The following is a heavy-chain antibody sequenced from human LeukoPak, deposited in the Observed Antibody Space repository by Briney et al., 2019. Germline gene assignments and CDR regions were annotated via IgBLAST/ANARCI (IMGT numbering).Heavy chain of an antibody. CDR2: ISSSGSTI. Sequence: GGSLRLSCAASGFSFGSYIVNWVRQAPGKGLEWVSYISSSGSTIYYSDSVKGRFTISRDNAKNSLCLQMNSLRDEDTAVYYCARDLNLSYWGQGTLVTVSS. D-gene: IGHD2/OR15-2a*01. CDR1: GFSFGSYI. CDR3: ARDLNLSY. J-gene: IGHJ4*02. V-gene: IGHV3-48*02.